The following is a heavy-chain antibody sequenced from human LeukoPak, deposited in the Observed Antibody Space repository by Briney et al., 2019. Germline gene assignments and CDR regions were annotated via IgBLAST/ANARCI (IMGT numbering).Heavy chain of an antibody. Sequence: PGGSLRLSCAASGFTFSSYSMNWVRQAPGKGLEWVSYISSSSSTIYYADSVKGRFTISRDNAKNSLYLQMNSLRAEDTAVYYCARALLRYGSGDYFDYRAREPWSPSPQ. J-gene: IGHJ4*02. V-gene: IGHV3-48*01. D-gene: IGHD1-26*01. CDR2: ISSSSSTI. CDR1: GFTFSSYS. CDR3: ARALLRYGSGDYFDY.